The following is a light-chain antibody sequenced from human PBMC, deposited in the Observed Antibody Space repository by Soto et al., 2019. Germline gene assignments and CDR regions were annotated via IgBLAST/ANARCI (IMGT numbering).Light chain of an antibody. V-gene: IGLV2-14*01. CDR2: EVS. CDR1: SNDVGGYNY. CDR3: SSYTGSNIRYV. Sequence: QSALTQPASVSGSPGQSITISCTGTSNDVGGYNYVSWYQHHPGKAPKLMIYEVSDRLSGVSNRFSGSKSGNTASLTISGLQAEDEADYYCSSYTGSNIRYVFGTGTKVTVL. J-gene: IGLJ1*01.